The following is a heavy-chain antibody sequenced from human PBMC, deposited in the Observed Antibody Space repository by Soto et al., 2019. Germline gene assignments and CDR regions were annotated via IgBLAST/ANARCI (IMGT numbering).Heavy chain of an antibody. CDR2: VHHSGSP. J-gene: IGHJ5*02. CDR3: ARIPYGSGSRQLDP. D-gene: IGHD3-10*01. V-gene: IGHV4-4*02. CDR1: GGSLNTGNW. Sequence: SETLSLTCAVSGGSLNTGNWWTWVRQPPRKGLEWIGEVHHSGSPNYKPSLRGRVTISLDKANNQFSLSLKSVTAADTAVYFCARIPYGSGSRQLDPWGQGILVTVSS.